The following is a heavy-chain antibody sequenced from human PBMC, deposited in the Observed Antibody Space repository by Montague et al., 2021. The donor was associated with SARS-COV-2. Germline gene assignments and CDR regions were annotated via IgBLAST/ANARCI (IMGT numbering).Heavy chain of an antibody. D-gene: IGHD1-26*01. CDR3: VRDPAPSGSGTFSDY. V-gene: IGHV4-59*02. Sequence: SETLSLTCTVSGDSVSHDFWTWIRQPPGKGLEWIGYVYYSGSSSYNPSLRCRVSIAVDTSKNQFSLRLSTVTAADTAIYYCVRDPAPSGSGTFSDYWGQGTLVAVSS. CDR2: VYYSGSS. CDR1: GDSVSHDF. J-gene: IGHJ4*02.